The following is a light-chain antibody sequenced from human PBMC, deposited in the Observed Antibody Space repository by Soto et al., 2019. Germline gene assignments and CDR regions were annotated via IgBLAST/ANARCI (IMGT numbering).Light chain of an antibody. CDR1: SSDIGPYDY. V-gene: IGLV2-14*01. CDR3: TTFAPGRIYV. J-gene: IGLJ1*01. CDR2: EVS. Sequence: QSVLTQPASVSGSPGQSITISCSGASSDIGPYDYVSWYQHHPGRAPKLLIYEVSNRPSGVSYRFSGSKSGNTASLTISGLQAEDEGDYYCTTFAPGRIYVFXSGT.